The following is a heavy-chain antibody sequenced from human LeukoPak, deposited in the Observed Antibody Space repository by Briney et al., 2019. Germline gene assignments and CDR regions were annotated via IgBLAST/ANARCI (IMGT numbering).Heavy chain of an antibody. J-gene: IGHJ3*01. D-gene: IGHD6-6*01. CDR2: ISWNSGSI. Sequence: GGSLRLSCAASGFTFDDYAMHWVRQAPGKGLEWVSGISWNSGSIGYADSVKGRFTISRDNAKNSLYLQMNSLRAEDTALYYCARSSYSSSSSVWGQGTMVTVSS. V-gene: IGHV3-9*01. CDR1: GFTFDDYA. CDR3: ARSSYSSSSSV.